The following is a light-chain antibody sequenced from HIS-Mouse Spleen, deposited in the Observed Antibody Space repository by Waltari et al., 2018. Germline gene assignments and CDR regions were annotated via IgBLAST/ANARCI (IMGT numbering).Light chain of an antibody. CDR1: NIGSKS. Sequence: SYVLTQPPSVSVAPGKTARITCGGNNIGSKSVHWYQQKPGQAPVLVVYDESDRPSGLPERFSGSNSGNTATLTISRVEAGDEADYYCQVWDSSSDHVVFGGGTKLTVL. V-gene: IGLV3-21*03. CDR2: DES. CDR3: QVWDSSSDHVV. J-gene: IGLJ2*01.